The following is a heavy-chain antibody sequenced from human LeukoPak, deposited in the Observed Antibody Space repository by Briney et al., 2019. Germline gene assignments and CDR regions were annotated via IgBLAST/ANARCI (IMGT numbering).Heavy chain of an antibody. D-gene: IGHD2-15*01. CDR3: ARPRSLAAPCSWFDP. J-gene: IGHJ5*02. Sequence: SETLSLTCTVSGGSISASSYYWAWIRQPPGKGLEWIGSIYYSGNTYYNSSLESRVTISVDTSDKHFSLELTSVTAADTAVYYCARPRSLAAPCSWFDPWGQGTLVIVSS. CDR1: GGSISASSYY. V-gene: IGHV4-39*01. CDR2: IYYSGNT.